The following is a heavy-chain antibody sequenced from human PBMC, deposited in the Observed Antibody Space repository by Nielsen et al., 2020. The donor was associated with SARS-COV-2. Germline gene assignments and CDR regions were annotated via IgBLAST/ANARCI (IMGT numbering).Heavy chain of an antibody. V-gene: IGHV4-59*01. Sequence: SETLSLTCTVSGGSISSYYWSWIRQPPGKGLEWIGYIYYSGSTNYNPSLKSRVTISVDTSKNQFSLKLSSVTAADTAVYYCARMAPHYYYSYMDVWGKGTTVTVSS. CDR1: GGSISSYY. CDR2: IYYSGST. CDR3: ARMAPHYYYSYMDV. J-gene: IGHJ6*03. D-gene: IGHD5-24*01.